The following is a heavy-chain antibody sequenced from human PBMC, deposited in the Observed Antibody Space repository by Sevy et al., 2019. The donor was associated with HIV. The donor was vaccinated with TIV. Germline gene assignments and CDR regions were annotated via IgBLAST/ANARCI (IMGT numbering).Heavy chain of an antibody. D-gene: IGHD6-6*01. Sequence: GGSLRLSCAASGFTFSSYSMNWVRQAPGKGLEWVSYISSSSSTIYYADSVKGRFTISRDNAKNSLYPQMNSLRAEDTAVYYCARESIADLDYWGQGTLVTVSS. CDR3: ARESIADLDY. V-gene: IGHV3-48*01. CDR2: ISSSSSTI. CDR1: GFTFSSYS. J-gene: IGHJ4*02.